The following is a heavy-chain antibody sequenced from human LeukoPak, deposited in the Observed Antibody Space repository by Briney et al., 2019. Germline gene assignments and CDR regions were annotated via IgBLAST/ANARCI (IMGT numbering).Heavy chain of an antibody. J-gene: IGHJ4*02. D-gene: IGHD3-10*01. V-gene: IGHV3-30*04. Sequence: GRSLRLSCAASGFTFSSYAMHWVRQAPGKGLDWVAVISYDGSNKYYADSVKGRFTISRDNSKNTLYLQMNSLRAEDTAVYYCARDPLGLWFGELSNYFDYWGQGTLVTVSS. CDR1: GFTFSSYA. CDR2: ISYDGSNK. CDR3: ARDPLGLWFGELSNYFDY.